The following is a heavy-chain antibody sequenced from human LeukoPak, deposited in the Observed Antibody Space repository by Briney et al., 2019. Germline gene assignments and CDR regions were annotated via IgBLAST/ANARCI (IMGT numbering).Heavy chain of an antibody. Sequence: GGSLRLSCAASGFTFSSYSMNWVRQAPGKGLEWVSYISSSTIYYADSVKGRFTISRDNAKNSLYLQMNSLRAEDTAVYYCARDTGGYSYGYWGQGTLVTVSS. D-gene: IGHD5-18*01. CDR1: GFTFSSYS. CDR3: ARDTGGYSYGY. J-gene: IGHJ4*02. V-gene: IGHV3-48*04. CDR2: ISSSTI.